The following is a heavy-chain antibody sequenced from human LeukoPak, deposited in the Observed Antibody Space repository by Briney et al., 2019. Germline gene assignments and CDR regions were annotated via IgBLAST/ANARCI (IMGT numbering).Heavy chain of an antibody. V-gene: IGHV3-7*04. CDR3: ARVAVAATGAFDI. Sequence: GGSLRLSCAASGFTFSSYSMNWVRQGPGKGLEWVASIKQDGSEKQYVDSLKGRFTISRDNAKNSLYLQMNSLRAEDTAVYYCARVAVAATGAFDIWGQGTMVTVSS. D-gene: IGHD6-19*01. CDR1: GFTFSSYS. J-gene: IGHJ3*02. CDR2: IKQDGSEK.